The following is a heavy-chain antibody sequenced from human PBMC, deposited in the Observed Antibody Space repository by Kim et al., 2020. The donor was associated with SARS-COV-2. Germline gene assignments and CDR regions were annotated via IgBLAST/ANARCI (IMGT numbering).Heavy chain of an antibody. D-gene: IGHD6-13*01. V-gene: IGHV1-69*01. CDR3: ARDLAAAAPYYYGMDV. Sequence: KFQGRVTITADESTSTAYMELSSMRSEDTAVYYCARDLAAAAPYYYGMDVWGQGTTVTVSS. J-gene: IGHJ6*02.